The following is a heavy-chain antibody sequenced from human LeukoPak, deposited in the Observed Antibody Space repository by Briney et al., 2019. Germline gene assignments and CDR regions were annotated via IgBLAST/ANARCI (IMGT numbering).Heavy chain of an antibody. CDR2: INPNSGGT. CDR3: ARGSSSWHSQAY. Sequence: ASVKVSCKASGYTFTGHYIHWVRQAPGQGLEWMGWINPNSGGTNYAQKFQGRVTMTRDTSISTAYMELSRLRSDDTAVYYCARGSSSWHSQAYWGQGTLVTVSS. J-gene: IGHJ4*02. D-gene: IGHD6-13*01. V-gene: IGHV1-2*02. CDR1: GYTFTGHY.